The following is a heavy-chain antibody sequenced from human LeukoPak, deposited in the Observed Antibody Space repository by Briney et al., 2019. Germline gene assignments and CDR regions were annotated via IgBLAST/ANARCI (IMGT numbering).Heavy chain of an antibody. CDR2: IYHSGST. J-gene: IGHJ4*02. CDR1: GYSISSGYY. D-gene: IGHD5-18*01. Sequence: SETLSLTCTVSGYSISSGYYWGWIRQPPGKGLEWIGSIYHSGSTYYNPSLKSRVTISVDTSKNQFSLKLSSVTAADTAVYYCARGGAGGYSYGQKRREFDYWGQGTLVTVSS. CDR3: ARGGAGGYSYGQKRREFDY. V-gene: IGHV4-38-2*02.